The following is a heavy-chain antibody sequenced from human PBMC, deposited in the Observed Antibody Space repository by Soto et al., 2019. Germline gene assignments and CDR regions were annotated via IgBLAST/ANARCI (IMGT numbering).Heavy chain of an antibody. V-gene: IGHV3-23*01. D-gene: IGHD6-19*01. Sequence: GGSLRLSCAASGFTFSSYSLSWVRQAPGKGLEWVSPISGSGGSTSYADPVKGRFTITRDTSKNTLYLQMNSQSAEDTAVYYCAKDLGSLNNGSSDGFDYWGQGTLVTVSS. CDR1: GFTFSSYS. CDR3: AKDLGSLNNGSSDGFDY. CDR2: ISGSGGST. J-gene: IGHJ4*02.